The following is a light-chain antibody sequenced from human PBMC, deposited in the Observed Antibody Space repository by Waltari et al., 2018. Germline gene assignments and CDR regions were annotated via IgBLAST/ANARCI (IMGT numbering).Light chain of an antibody. J-gene: IGKJ5*01. CDR2: DAS. V-gene: IGKV1-13*02. CDR3: QQLHSYPIT. Sequence: AIHLTQSPSSLSASVGYRITITCPASQGISSALAWYQQKPGESPKFLIYDASSLQSGVPSRFSGSASGTDFTLTITSLQPEDFATYYCQQLHSYPITFGQGTRLEIK. CDR1: QGISSA.